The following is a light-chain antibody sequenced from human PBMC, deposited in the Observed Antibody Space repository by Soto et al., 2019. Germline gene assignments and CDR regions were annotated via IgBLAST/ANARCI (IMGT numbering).Light chain of an antibody. J-gene: IGLJ3*02. CDR3: QSYDTSLSGWV. Sequence: QPVLTQPPSVSGAPGQRVTISCTGISSNIGAGYDVHWYQKLPGTAPKLLIFGNNNRPSGVPDRFSGSKSGTSASLAITGLQADDEADYYCQSYDTSLSGWVFGGGTKVTVL. CDR1: SSNIGAGYD. CDR2: GNN. V-gene: IGLV1-40*01.